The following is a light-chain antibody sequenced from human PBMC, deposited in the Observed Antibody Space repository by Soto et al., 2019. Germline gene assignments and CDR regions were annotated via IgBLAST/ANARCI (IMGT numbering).Light chain of an antibody. CDR2: WAS. Sequence: DIVMTKSPDSLAVSLGERATVSCKSSQSVLYSSNNLNYLAWYQQKPGQPPKLLIYWASTRGSGVPDRFSGSGSGTDFTLTISRLQAEDVAVDYCQQYYTTPAITFGQGTRLEIK. J-gene: IGKJ5*01. CDR1: QSVLYSSNNLNY. CDR3: QQYYTTPAIT. V-gene: IGKV4-1*01.